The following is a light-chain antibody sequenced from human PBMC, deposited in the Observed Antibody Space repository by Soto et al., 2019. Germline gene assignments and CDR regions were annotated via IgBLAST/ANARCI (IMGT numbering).Light chain of an antibody. Sequence: EIVLTQSPGTLSLSPGERATLSCRASQSVSSSYLAWYQQKPGQAPRLLIYGASSRATGIPDRFSGSGSGKYFTLTISRLEPEDFAVYYCQQYGSSPQTFGQGTKVEIK. CDR3: QQYGSSPQT. V-gene: IGKV3-20*01. J-gene: IGKJ1*01. CDR1: QSVSSSY. CDR2: GAS.